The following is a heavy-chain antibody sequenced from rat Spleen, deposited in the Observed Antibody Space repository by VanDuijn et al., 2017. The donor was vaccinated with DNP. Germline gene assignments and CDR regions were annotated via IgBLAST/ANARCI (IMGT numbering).Heavy chain of an antibody. D-gene: IGHD4-3*01. Sequence: EEQLVESGGGLVQPGRSLKLSCAASGFTFSDYNLAWVRQAPKKGLEWVATIIYDDSTTHYRDSVKGRFTISRDNAKSTLYLQMNSLRSEDMATYYCIRWNSGHFDYWGQGVMVTVSS. V-gene: IGHV5-7*01. J-gene: IGHJ2*01. CDR2: IIYDDSTT. CDR3: IRWNSGHFDY. CDR1: GFTFSDYN.